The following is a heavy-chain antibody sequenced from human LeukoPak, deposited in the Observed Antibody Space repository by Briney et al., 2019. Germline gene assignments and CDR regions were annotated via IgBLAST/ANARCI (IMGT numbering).Heavy chain of an antibody. CDR3: AKISTRRTLYNWFDS. CDR1: GFTFDDYA. CDR2: IGWHSGTI. V-gene: IGHV3-9*01. D-gene: IGHD1-14*01. J-gene: IGHJ5*01. Sequence: GGSLRLSCTASGFTFDDYALHWVRQTPGKGLEWISSIGWHSGTINYADSVKGRFTISRDNAKNSLYLQMNSLRVDDTALYYCAKISTRRTLYNWFDSWGQGTLVTVSS.